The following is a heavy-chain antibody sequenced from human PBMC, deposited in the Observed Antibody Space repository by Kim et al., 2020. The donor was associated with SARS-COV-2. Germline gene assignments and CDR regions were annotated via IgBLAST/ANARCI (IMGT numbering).Heavy chain of an antibody. V-gene: IGHV4-31*03. CDR3: ARVHSLGYSGYDLLKAGGYYYGMDV. Sequence: SETLSLTCTVSGGSISSGGYYWSWIRQHPGKGLEWIGYIYYSGSTYYNPSLKSRVTISVDTSKNQFSLKLSSVTAADTAVYYCARVHSLGYSGYDLLKAGGYYYGMDVWGQGTTVTVSS. D-gene: IGHD5-12*01. J-gene: IGHJ6*02. CDR1: GGSISSGGYY. CDR2: IYYSGST.